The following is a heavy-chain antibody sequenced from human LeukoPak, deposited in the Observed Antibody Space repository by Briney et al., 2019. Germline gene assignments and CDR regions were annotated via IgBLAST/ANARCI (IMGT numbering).Heavy chain of an antibody. CDR2: ISGSGGST. V-gene: IGHV3-23*01. D-gene: IGHD6-19*01. CDR3: AKRGTGSEKTQWLVPGPDY. CDR1: GFTFSSYA. J-gene: IGHJ4*02. Sequence: PGGSLRLSCAASGFTFSSYAMSWVRQAPGKGLEWVSAISGSGGSTYYADSVKGRFTISRDNSKNTLYLQMNSLRAEDTAVYYCAKRGTGSEKTQWLVPGPDYWGQGTLVTVSS.